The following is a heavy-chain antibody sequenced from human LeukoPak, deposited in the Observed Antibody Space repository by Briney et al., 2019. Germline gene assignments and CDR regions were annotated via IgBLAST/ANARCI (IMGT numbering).Heavy chain of an antibody. J-gene: IGHJ4*02. D-gene: IGHD5-18*01. Sequence: WASVKVSCKASGGTFSSYAISWVRQAPGQGLEWMGGIIPIFGTANYAQKFQGRVTITADESTSTAYMELRSLRSDDTAVYYCARDHPERYSYGTPFDYWGQGTLVTVSS. CDR2: IIPIFGTA. V-gene: IGHV1-69*13. CDR1: GGTFSSYA. CDR3: ARDHPERYSYGTPFDY.